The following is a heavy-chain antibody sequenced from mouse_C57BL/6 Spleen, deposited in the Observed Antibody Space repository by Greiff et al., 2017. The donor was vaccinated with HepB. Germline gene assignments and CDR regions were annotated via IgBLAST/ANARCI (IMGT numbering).Heavy chain of an antibody. Sequence: VQLQQSGAELVRPGASVKLSCKASGYTFTDYYINWVKQRPGQGLEWIARIYPGSGNTYYNEKFKGKATLTAEKSSSTAYMQLSSLTSEDSAVYFCAREGGIRYFDVWGTGTTVTVSS. J-gene: IGHJ1*03. D-gene: IGHD1-1*02. V-gene: IGHV1-76*01. CDR3: AREGGIRYFDV. CDR1: GYTFTDYY. CDR2: IYPGSGNT.